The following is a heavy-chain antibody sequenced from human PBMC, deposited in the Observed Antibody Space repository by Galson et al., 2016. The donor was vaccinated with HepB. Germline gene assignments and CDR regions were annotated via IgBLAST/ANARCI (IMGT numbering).Heavy chain of an antibody. CDR1: GFTFSNYW. CDR2: IKQDGNEK. D-gene: IGHD3-10*01. J-gene: IGHJ4*02. CDR3: ARKGGIYFPWGY. Sequence: SLRLSCAASGFTFSNYWMRWVRQAPGKGLEWVANIKQDGNEKYYVDSVKGRFTISRDNAKNSMYLQMNSLRAEDTAVYYCARKGGIYFPWGYWGQGTLVTVSA. V-gene: IGHV3-7*03.